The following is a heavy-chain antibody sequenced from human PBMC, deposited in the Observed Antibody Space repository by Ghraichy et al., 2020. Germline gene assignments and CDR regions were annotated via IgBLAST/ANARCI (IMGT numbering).Heavy chain of an antibody. Sequence: SETLSLTCTVSGGSISSGGYYWSWIRQHPGKGLEWIGYIYYSGSTYYNPSLKSRVTISVDTSKNQFSLKLSSVTAADTAVYYCATRSRFLEWLLLDYWGQGTLVTVSS. D-gene: IGHD3-3*01. CDR1: GGSISSGGYY. J-gene: IGHJ4*02. CDR3: ATRSRFLEWLLLDY. V-gene: IGHV4-31*03. CDR2: IYYSGST.